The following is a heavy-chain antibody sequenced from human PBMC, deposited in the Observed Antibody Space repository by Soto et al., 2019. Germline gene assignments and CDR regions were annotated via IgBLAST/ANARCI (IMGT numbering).Heavy chain of an antibody. CDR2: ISSSSSYK. CDR3: AGDGSSTSCSYGMDV. Sequence: EVELVESGGGLVKPGGSLSLSCAASGFTFSSYSMNWVRQAPGKGLEWVSSISSSSSYKYYADSVKGRFTISRDNAKNSRYLQMNGLRAEDTAVYYCAGDGSSTSCSYGMDVWGGGTTVTVSS. D-gene: IGHD2-2*01. V-gene: IGHV3-21*01. CDR1: GFTFSSYS. J-gene: IGHJ6*04.